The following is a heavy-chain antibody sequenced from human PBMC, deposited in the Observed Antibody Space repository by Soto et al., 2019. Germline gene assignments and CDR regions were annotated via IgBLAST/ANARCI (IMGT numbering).Heavy chain of an antibody. CDR3: ARQPDYYDILTGYYYYYGMDV. D-gene: IGHD3-9*01. CDR1: GGSISSYY. CDR2: IYYSGST. Sequence: SETLSLTCTVSGGSISSYYWSWIRQPPGKGLEWIGYIYYSGSTNYNPSLKSRVTISVYTSKNQFSLKLSSVTAADTAVYYCARQPDYYDILTGYYYYYGMDVWGQGTTVTVSS. J-gene: IGHJ6*02. V-gene: IGHV4-59*08.